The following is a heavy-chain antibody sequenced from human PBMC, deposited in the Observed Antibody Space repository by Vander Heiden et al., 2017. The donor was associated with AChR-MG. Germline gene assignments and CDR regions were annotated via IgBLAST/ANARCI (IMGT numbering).Heavy chain of an antibody. CDR2: IKQDGSEK. D-gene: IGHD1-26*01. Sequence: EVQLVESGGGLVQPGGSLRLSCAASGFTFSIYWMSWVRQAPGKGLEWVANIKQDGSEKYYVDSVKGRFTISRDNAKNSLYLQMNSLRAEDTAVYYCARDWGELPGDYWGQGTLVTVSS. V-gene: IGHV3-7*01. J-gene: IGHJ4*02. CDR3: ARDWGELPGDY. CDR1: GFTFSIYW.